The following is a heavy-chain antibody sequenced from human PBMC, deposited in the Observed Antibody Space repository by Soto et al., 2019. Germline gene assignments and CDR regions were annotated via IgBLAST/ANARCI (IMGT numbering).Heavy chain of an antibody. V-gene: IGHV3-23*01. CDR2: IAGNGGSI. J-gene: IGHJ6*02. CDR3: AKTPYDYFYYYGLDV. Sequence: TXGSLRLSCVVSGLSFSNYAMTWVRQAPGKGLEWVSSIAGNGGSIEYADSVKGRFIISRDNFKNTVSLQMNSLRAEDTAVYYCAKTPYDYFYYYGLDVWGQGTTVTVSS. CDR1: GLSFSNYA.